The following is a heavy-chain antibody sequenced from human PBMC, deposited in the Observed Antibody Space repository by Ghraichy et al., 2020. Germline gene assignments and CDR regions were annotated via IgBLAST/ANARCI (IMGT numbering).Heavy chain of an antibody. CDR2: IEQDGSEK. Sequence: SCAGSGFTYSRYWMSWVRQAPGKGLEWVANIEQDGSEKSYVDSVKGRFTISRDNAKNSLYLQMNSLRAEDTAVYYCARDGYSYGYSQLDYWGQGTLVTVSS. CDR1: GFTYSRYW. D-gene: IGHD5-18*01. J-gene: IGHJ4*02. V-gene: IGHV3-7*03. CDR3: ARDGYSYGYSQLDY.